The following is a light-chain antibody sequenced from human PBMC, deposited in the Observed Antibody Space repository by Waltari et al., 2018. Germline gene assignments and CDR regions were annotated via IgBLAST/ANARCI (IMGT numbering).Light chain of an antibody. V-gene: IGLV2-14*01. CDR1: SGDIGGSDF. CDR3: RSHSTNNIVL. J-gene: IGLJ2*01. CDR2: DVN. Sequence: QSGLTQPASVSASPGESITISCTGTSGDIGGSDFVSWYQHHPGRALTVLIFDVNHRPSVISDRFAGSKSGNTASLTISELQPEDDADYYCRSHSTNNIVLFGGGTKVTVL.